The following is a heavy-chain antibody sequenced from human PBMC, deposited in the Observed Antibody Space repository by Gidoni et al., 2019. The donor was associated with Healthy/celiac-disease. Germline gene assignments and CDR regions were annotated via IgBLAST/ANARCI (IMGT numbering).Heavy chain of an antibody. Sequence: QVQLVQSGAEVKKPGSSVKVSCKASGGTFSSYAISWVRQAPGQGLEWMGGIIPIFGTANYAQKFQGRVTITADESTSTAYMELSSLRSEDTAVYYCARGHDAYSSSWYGYYYYYGMDVWGQGTTVTVSS. J-gene: IGHJ6*02. CDR3: ARGHDAYSSSWYGYYYYYGMDV. CDR1: GGTFSSYA. CDR2: IIPIFGTA. D-gene: IGHD6-13*01. V-gene: IGHV1-69*01.